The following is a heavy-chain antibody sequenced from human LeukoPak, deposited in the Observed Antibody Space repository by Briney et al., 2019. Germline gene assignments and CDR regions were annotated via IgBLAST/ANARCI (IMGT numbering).Heavy chain of an antibody. CDR2: IYPGDSDT. V-gene: IGHV5-51*01. J-gene: IGHJ3*02. CDR3: ARQGWELLKGGAFDI. D-gene: IGHD1-26*01. CDR1: GYSFTSYW. Sequence: GESLKISCKGSGYSFTSYWIGWVRQMPGKGLEWMGIIYPGDSDTRYSPSFQGQVTILADKSIGTAYLQWSSLKASDTAMYYCARQGWELLKGGAFDIWGQGTMVTVSS.